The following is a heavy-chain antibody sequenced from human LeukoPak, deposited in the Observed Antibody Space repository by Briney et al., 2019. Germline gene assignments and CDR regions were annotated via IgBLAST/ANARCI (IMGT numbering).Heavy chain of an antibody. J-gene: IGHJ5*02. CDR2: IYTSGST. D-gene: IGHD1-7*01. CDR1: GGSTSSYY. CDR3: ARAVFSNWNYAWFDP. Sequence: KPSETLSLTCTVSGGSTSSYYWSWIRQPAGKGLEWIGRIYTSGSTNYNPSLKSRVTMSVDTSKNQFSLKLSSVTAADTAVYYCARAVFSNWNYAWFDPWGQGTLVTVSS. V-gene: IGHV4-4*07.